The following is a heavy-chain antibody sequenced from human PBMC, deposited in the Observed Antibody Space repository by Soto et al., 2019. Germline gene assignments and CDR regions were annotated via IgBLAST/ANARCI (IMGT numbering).Heavy chain of an antibody. V-gene: IGHV4-30-4*01. J-gene: IGHJ6*02. D-gene: IGHD2-15*01. CDR1: GGSFSSGDYY. CDR2: IYYSGST. Sequence: PSETLSLTCTVSGGSFSSGDYYWSWIRQPPGKGLEWIGYIYYSGSTYYNPSLKSRVTISVDTSKNQFSLKLSSVTAADTAVYYCARATNRKGNCSGGSCYSENYYYYGMDVWGQGTTVTVSS. CDR3: ARATNRKGNCSGGSCYSENYYYYGMDV.